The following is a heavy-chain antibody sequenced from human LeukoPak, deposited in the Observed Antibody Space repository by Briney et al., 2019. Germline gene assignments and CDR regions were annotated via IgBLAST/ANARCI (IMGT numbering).Heavy chain of an antibody. Sequence: GWSLRLSCAASGFLFSSYAMNWVRQAPGKGLEWVSYISSRGRAIYYADSVKGRLTISRDNAKNSLYLQMNTLRAEDTAVYYCARDGGYESRNYYCYMDVWGKGTTVTVSS. D-gene: IGHD5-12*01. CDR2: ISSRGRAI. V-gene: IGHV3-48*01. CDR3: ARDGGYESRNYYCYMDV. CDR1: GFLFSSYA. J-gene: IGHJ6*03.